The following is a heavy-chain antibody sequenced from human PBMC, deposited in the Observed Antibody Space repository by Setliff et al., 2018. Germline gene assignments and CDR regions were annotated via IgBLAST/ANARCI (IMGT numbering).Heavy chain of an antibody. J-gene: IGHJ4*02. D-gene: IGHD2-15*01. Sequence: GGSLRLSCIASGFTFSSYSMNWVRQAPGKGLEWVANIKQDESEKHYVDSVKGRFTISRDNAKNSLYLQMNSLRVEDTAMYYCARTCSGSGCYAGLESWGQGTPVTVSS. CDR2: IKQDESEK. CDR3: ARTCSGSGCYAGLES. V-gene: IGHV3-7*03. CDR1: GFTFSSYS.